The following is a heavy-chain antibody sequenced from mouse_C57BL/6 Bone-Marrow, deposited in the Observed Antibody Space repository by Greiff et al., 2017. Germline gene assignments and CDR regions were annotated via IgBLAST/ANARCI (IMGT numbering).Heavy chain of an antibody. CDR1: GYAFSSYW. D-gene: IGHD2-3*01. V-gene: IGHV1-80*01. J-gene: IGHJ2*01. CDR3: ARTNDGYWDYFDY. Sequence: QVQLKESGAELVKPGASVKISCKASGYAFSSYWMNWVKQRPGQGLEWIGQIYPGDGDTNYNGKFKGKATLTADKSSSTAYMQLSSLTSEDSAVYFCARTNDGYWDYFDYWGQGTTLTVSS. CDR2: IYPGDGDT.